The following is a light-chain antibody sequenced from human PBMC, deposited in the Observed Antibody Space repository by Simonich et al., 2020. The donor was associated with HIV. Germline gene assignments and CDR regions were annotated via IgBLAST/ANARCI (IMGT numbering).Light chain of an antibody. CDR1: SSNNGSNY. V-gene: IGLV1-47*01. J-gene: IGLJ2*01. CDR3: AAWDDSLNGPV. Sequence: QSVLTQPPSASGTPGQRVTISCSGSSSNNGSNYEHWYQQPPGTAPKILIYGNRPRPSGVPDRFSCSKSGTSASLAISGLRSDDEADYYCAAWDDSLNGPVFGGGTKLTVL. CDR2: GNR.